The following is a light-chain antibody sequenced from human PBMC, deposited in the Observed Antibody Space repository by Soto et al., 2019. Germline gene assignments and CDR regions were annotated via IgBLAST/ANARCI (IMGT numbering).Light chain of an antibody. Sequence: DIQMTQSPSTLSASVGDRVTITCRASQSISNWLAWYQQKPGKAPNLLIYKASLLESGVPSRFSGSGSGTEFTLTISSLQPDDFATYYCQQYNSYPYTFGQGTKLESK. J-gene: IGKJ2*01. CDR2: KAS. CDR3: QQYNSYPYT. CDR1: QSISNW. V-gene: IGKV1-5*03.